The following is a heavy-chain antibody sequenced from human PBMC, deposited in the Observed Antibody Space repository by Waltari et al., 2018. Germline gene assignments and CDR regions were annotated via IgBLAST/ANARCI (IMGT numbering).Heavy chain of an antibody. CDR1: GYTFTSYD. CDR3: ARDVGEQQLVPTLYYFDY. CDR2: MNPNSGNT. Sequence: QVQLVQSGAEVKKPGASVKVSCKASGYTFTSYDINWVRQATGQGLEWMGWMNPNSGNTGDAQKFQGRVTMTRNTSISTAYMELSSLRSEDTAVYYCARDVGEQQLVPTLYYFDYWGQGTLVTVSS. D-gene: IGHD6-13*01. V-gene: IGHV1-8*01. J-gene: IGHJ4*02.